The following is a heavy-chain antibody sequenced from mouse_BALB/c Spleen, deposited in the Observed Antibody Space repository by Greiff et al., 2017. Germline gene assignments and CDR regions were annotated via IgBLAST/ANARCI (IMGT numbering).Heavy chain of an antibody. CDR3: ARDGSSYVGFAY. Sequence: VQLKESGAELVKPGASVKLSCTASGFNIKDTYMHWVKQRPEQGLEWIGRIDPANGNTKYDPKFQGKATITADTSSNTAYLQLSSLTSEDTAVYYCARDGSSYVGFAYWGQGTLVTVSA. V-gene: IGHV14-3*02. CDR1: GFNIKDTY. J-gene: IGHJ3*01. CDR2: IDPANGNT. D-gene: IGHD1-1*01.